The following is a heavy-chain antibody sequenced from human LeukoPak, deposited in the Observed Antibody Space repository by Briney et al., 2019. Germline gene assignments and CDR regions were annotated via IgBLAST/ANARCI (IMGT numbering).Heavy chain of an antibody. Sequence: NPSETLSVTCTVSGGSISSYYWSWIRQPPGKGLEWIGYIYYSGSTNYNPSLKSRVTISVDTSKNQFSLKLSSVTAADTAVYYCARGGMATVHFDYWGQGTLVTVSS. D-gene: IGHD5-24*01. CDR2: IYYSGST. CDR1: GGSISSYY. V-gene: IGHV4-59*01. J-gene: IGHJ4*02. CDR3: ARGGMATVHFDY.